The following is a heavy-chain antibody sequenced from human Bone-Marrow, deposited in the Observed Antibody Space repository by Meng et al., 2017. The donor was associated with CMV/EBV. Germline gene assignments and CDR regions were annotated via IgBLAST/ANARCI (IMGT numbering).Heavy chain of an antibody. J-gene: IGHJ4*02. CDR2: IWYDGSLK. D-gene: IGHD2-2*01. CDR1: GFTFTTYV. Sequence: GGSLRLSCAASGFTFTTYVMHWVRQAPGKGLEWVALIWYDGSLKYYADSVKGRFTISRDNSKDTLYLQMNSLKTEDTAMYYCTKEEYQLAGGTFDSWGQGTLVTVSS. V-gene: IGHV3-30*02. CDR3: TKEEYQLAGGTFDS.